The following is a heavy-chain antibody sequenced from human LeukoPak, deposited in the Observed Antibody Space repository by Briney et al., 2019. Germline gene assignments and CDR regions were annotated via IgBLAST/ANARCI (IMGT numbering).Heavy chain of an antibody. Sequence: ASVKVSCKASGYTFTSYYMHWVRQAPGQGLEWMGIINPSGGSTSYAQKFQGRVTMTRDTSTSTVYMELSSLRSEDTAVYYCARRFGELSPDYYYYYGMDAWGQGTTVTVSS. V-gene: IGHV1-46*01. CDR2: INPSGGST. CDR1: GYTFTSYY. J-gene: IGHJ6*02. D-gene: IGHD3-10*01. CDR3: ARRFGELSPDYYYYYGMDA.